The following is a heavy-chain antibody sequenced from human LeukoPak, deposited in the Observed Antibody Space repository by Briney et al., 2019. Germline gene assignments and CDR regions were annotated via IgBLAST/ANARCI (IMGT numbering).Heavy chain of an antibody. Sequence: GGSLRLSCAASGFTFGHYEMHWVRQTPERGLEWVSLINRDATATFSADAVKGRFTISRDNSKNSLFLQLNSLRTEDTALYYCAKGGTGSFDSWGQGTLVTVSS. D-gene: IGHD1-1*01. CDR2: INRDATAT. J-gene: IGHJ4*02. V-gene: IGHV3-43*01. CDR1: GFTFGHYE. CDR3: AKGGTGSFDS.